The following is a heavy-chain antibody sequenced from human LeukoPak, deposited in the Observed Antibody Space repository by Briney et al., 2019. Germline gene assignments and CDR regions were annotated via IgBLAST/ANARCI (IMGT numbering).Heavy chain of an antibody. CDR3: ATTRYDAFDI. CDR1: GFTFSSYS. CDR2: IGTSSSII. Sequence: GGSLRLSWAASGFTFSSYSMNWVRQTPGKGLEWVSYIGTSSSIIYYADSVRGRFTISRDNSKNTLCLQMNSLRAEDTAVYYCATTRYDAFDIWGQGTMVTVSS. D-gene: IGHD4-17*01. V-gene: IGHV3-48*01. J-gene: IGHJ3*02.